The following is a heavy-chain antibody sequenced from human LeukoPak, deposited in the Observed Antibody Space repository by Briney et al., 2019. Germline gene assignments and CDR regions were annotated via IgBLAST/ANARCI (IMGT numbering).Heavy chain of an antibody. D-gene: IGHD6-6*01. CDR1: GGSISSSSQY. V-gene: IGHV4-39*07. CDR3: AREALRAWFDP. Sequence: SETLSLTCTVSGGSISSSSQYWGWIRQPPGKGLEWIGSIYYSGSTYYNPSLKSRVTISVDTSKNQFSLKLSSVTAADTAVYYCAREALRAWFDPWGQGTLVTVSS. CDR2: IYYSGST. J-gene: IGHJ5*02.